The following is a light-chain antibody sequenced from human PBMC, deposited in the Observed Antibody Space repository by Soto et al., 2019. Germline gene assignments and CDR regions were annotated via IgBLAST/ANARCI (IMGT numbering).Light chain of an antibody. CDR3: QQYRSWPRT. V-gene: IGKV3-15*01. CDR2: GAS. CDR1: KDVRYD. J-gene: IGKJ1*01. Sequence: IVLTQSPAALSVSPGGRATLSCRASKDVRYDVAWYQQKPGQAPRLLVYGASTRATDAPPRFRGSGSGREFSLTISSLQSEDFATYYCQQYRSWPRTFGQGARVEIK.